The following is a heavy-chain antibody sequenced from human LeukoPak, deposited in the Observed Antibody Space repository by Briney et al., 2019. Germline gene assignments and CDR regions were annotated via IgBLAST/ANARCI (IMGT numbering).Heavy chain of an antibody. J-gene: IGHJ4*02. CDR2: IYPSGGT. V-gene: IGHV4-4*07. CDR3: AREYGDLDY. Sequence: KPSETLSLTCIVSGGSISGFYWSWIRQPAGKGLEWIGRIYPSGGTNYNPSLKSRVTMSTDTSKNQFSLKLRSVTAADTAVYYCAREYGDLDYWGQGTLVTVPS. D-gene: IGHD4-17*01. CDR1: GGSISGFY.